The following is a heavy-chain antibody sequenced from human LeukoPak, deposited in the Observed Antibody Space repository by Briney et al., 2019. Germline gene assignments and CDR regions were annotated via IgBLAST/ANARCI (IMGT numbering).Heavy chain of an antibody. CDR3: ARDSRYGYSNDY. Sequence: GGSLRLSCAASGFLFSKYDMHWVRQVTGKGLEWVSGIDRDGDTYYSGSVKGRFTSSRENAKNTLDLQMNTLRAGDTAVYYCARDSRYGYSNDYWGQGTLVTVSS. CDR1: GFLFSKYD. CDR2: IDRDGDT. V-gene: IGHV3-13*01. D-gene: IGHD5-18*01. J-gene: IGHJ4*02.